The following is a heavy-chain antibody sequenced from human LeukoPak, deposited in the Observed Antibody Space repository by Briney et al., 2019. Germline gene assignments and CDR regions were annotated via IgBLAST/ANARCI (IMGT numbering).Heavy chain of an antibody. CDR1: GDSVSSNSAA. D-gene: IGHD3-10*01. V-gene: IGHV6-1*01. J-gene: IGHJ6*03. CDR2: TYYRSKWFN. Sequence: SQTLSLTCDISGDSVSSNSAAWNWIRQSPSRGLEWLGRTYYRSKWFNDYAVSVRSRITINPDTSKNQFSLQLNSVTPEDTAVYYCARDSSPGYYYGSGSFYMDVWGKGTTVTISS. CDR3: ARDSSPGYYYGSGSFYMDV.